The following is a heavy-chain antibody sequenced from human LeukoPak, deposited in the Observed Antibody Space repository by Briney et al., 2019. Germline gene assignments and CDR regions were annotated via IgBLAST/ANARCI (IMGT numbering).Heavy chain of an antibody. CDR1: GFTFSSYS. CDR2: IIFSGGRT. J-gene: IGHJ3*02. V-gene: IGHV3-23*01. D-gene: IGHD1-7*01. CDR3: AKDLSGSSIGTTLYAFDI. Sequence: PGGSLRLSCAASGFTFSSYSMNWVRQAPGRGLEWVSAIIFSGGRTFYADSVKGRFTISRDNSKNTLYLQMNSLRAEDTAVYYCAKDLSGSSIGTTLYAFDIWGRGTMVTVSS.